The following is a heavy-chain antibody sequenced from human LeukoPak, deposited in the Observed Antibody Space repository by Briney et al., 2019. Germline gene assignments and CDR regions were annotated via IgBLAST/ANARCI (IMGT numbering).Heavy chain of an antibody. CDR2: IYSTGSS. V-gene: IGHV4-4*07. D-gene: IGHD6-13*01. CDR1: GGSISSYY. CDR3: ARQIASAGTAGFDF. Sequence: PSETLSLTCTVAGGSISSYYWSWIRQPAGKGREGIGRIYSTGSSNYNPSLKSRVTMSVDTSKKQFSLRLRSVTAADTAVSYCARQIASAGTAGFDFWGQGALVTVSS. J-gene: IGHJ4*02.